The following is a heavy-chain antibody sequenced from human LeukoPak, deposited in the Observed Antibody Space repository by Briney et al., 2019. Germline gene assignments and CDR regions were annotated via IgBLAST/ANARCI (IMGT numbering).Heavy chain of an antibody. CDR2: SYYSGST. CDR3: ARRPVLLWFGELSGYFDY. CDR1: GGSISSSSYY. J-gene: IGHJ4*02. V-gene: IGHV4-39*01. D-gene: IGHD3-10*01. Sequence: PSETLSLTCTVSGGSISSSSYYWGWLRQPPGKGLEWIGSSYYSGSTYYNPSLKSRVTISVDTSKNQFSLNLSSVTAADTAVYYCARRPVLLWFGELSGYFDYWGQGTLVTVSS.